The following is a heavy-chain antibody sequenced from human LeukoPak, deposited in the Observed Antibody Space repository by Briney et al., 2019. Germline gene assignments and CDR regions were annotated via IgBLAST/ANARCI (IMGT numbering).Heavy chain of an antibody. CDR2: ISSNGGIT. D-gene: IGHD2-15*01. CDR3: VKDKYPVVVAATLDY. Sequence: GGSLRLSCSASGFTFSNYAMHWVHQAPGKGLEYVSDISSNGGITYYADSVKGRFTVSRDNSKNMLYLQMNSLRAEDTAVYYCVKDKYPVVVAATLDYWGQGILVTVSS. CDR1: GFTFSNYA. V-gene: IGHV3-64D*09. J-gene: IGHJ4*02.